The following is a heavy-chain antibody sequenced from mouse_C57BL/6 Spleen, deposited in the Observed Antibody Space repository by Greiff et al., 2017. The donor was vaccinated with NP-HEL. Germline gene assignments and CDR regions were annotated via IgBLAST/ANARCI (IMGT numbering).Heavy chain of an antibody. D-gene: IGHD1-1*01. CDR1: GFTFSSCA. J-gene: IGHJ3*01. CDR2: ISSGGDYI. V-gene: IGHV5-9-1*02. Sequence: EVKLVESGEGLVKPGGSLKLSCAASGFTFSSCAMSWVRQTPEKRLEWVAYISSGGDYIYYADTVKGRFTISRDNARNTLYLQMSSLKSEDTAMYYCTRGDYSFAYWGQGTLVTVSA. CDR3: TRGDYSFAY.